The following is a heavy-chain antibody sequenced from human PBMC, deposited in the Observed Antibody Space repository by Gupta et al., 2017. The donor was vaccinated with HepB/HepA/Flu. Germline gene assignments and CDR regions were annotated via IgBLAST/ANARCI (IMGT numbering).Heavy chain of an antibody. CDR1: GYTFTNYG. Sequence: QVQLVQSGAEVKNPGASVKVFCKASGYTFTNYGFTWVRQAPGQGLEWMGWISAYNGRTDYPQKLQGRVTMTTDTSTRTAYMELRSLRYDDTAVYYCGRWGPMYYYMDVWGKGTTVTVSS. J-gene: IGHJ6*03. CDR3: GRWGPMYYYMDV. D-gene: IGHD2-2*01. CDR2: ISAYNGRT. V-gene: IGHV1-18*01.